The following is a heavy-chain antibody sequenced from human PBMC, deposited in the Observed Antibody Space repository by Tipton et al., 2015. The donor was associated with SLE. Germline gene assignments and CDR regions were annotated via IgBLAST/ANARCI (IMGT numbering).Heavy chain of an antibody. D-gene: IGHD4-23*01. V-gene: IGHV3-48*01. CDR1: GFTFSSYS. CDR3: AKVGRWSSYYYYYGMDV. J-gene: IGHJ6*02. CDR2: ISSSSSTI. Sequence: SLRLSCAASGFTFSSYSMNWVRQAPGKGLEWVSYISSSSSTIYYADSVKGRFTISRDNSKNTLYLQMNSLRAEDTAVYYCAKVGRWSSYYYYYGMDVWGQGTTVTVSS.